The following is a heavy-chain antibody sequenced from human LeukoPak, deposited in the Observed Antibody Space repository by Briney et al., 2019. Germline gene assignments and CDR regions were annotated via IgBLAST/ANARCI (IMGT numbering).Heavy chain of an antibody. V-gene: IGHV3-15*01. CDR3: TTARFARLGFGPAGY. CDR1: GFTFTNAW. J-gene: IGHJ4*02. CDR2: IKSKTDGGTT. D-gene: IGHD3-10*01. Sequence: GGSLRLSCAASGFTFTNAWMSWVRQAPGKGLEWVGRIKSKTDGGTTDYAAPVKGRFTISRDDSKNTLYLQMNSLKTEDTAVYYCTTARFARLGFGPAGYWGQGTLVTVSS.